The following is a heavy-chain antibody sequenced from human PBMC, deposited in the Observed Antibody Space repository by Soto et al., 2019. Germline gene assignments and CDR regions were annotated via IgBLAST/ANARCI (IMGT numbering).Heavy chain of an antibody. Sequence: QVQLVESGGGVVQPGRSLRLSCAASGFTFSSYAMQWVRQGPGKGLEWVAGISYDGISKYYADSVKGRFTISRDNHKNALYLQMNCLRAEDTGVYYCARFFHYYGSGCAFDIWGQGTMVTVSS. V-gene: IGHV3-30-3*01. J-gene: IGHJ3*02. CDR1: GFTFSSYA. CDR3: ARFFHYYGSGCAFDI. CDR2: ISYDGISK. D-gene: IGHD3-10*01.